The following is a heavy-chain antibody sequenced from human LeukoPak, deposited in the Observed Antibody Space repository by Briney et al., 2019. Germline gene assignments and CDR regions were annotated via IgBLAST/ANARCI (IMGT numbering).Heavy chain of an antibody. CDR3: AKDWGSSDWYNYFDP. CDR1: GFTIRIYG. D-gene: IGHD6-19*01. J-gene: IGHJ5*02. CDR2: ISHDGGAK. V-gene: IGHV3-30*18. Sequence: GTSLRLSCAVSGFTIRIYGMHWVRQAPGKGLEWVAMISHDGGAKYYGDSVRGRFTISRDDSKNTLYLQMNSLSTEDTALYYCAKDWGSSDWYNYFDPWGQGTLVTVSS.